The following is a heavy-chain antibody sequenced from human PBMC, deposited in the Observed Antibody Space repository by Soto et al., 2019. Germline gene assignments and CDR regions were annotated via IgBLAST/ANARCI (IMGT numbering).Heavy chain of an antibody. CDR1: GFAFHGYA. Sequence: QVHLVESGGTVVQVGGSLRLSCAASGFAFHGYAMHWVRQAPGKVLDWVAVIWYDGSEQYYADSVEGRFTISRDNPKNTLYLQMTSLRVKDTAVYDCGRDLRTRAGDHWGQGTLVAVSS. D-gene: IGHD3-10*01. J-gene: IGHJ4*02. CDR3: GRDLRTRAGDH. CDR2: IWYDGSEQ. V-gene: IGHV3-33*01.